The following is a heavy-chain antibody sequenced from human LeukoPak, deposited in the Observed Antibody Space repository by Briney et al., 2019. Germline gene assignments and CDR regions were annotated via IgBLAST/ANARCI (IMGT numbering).Heavy chain of an antibody. CDR1: GGTFSRYA. V-gene: IGHV1-69*05. D-gene: IGHD2-2*02. Sequence: SVKVSCKASGGTFSRYAISWVRQAPGQGLEWMGGIIPIFGTANYAQKFQGRVTITTDESTSTAYMELSSLRSEDTAVYYCASPGVDSSSTSCYNDAFDIWGQGTMVTVSS. J-gene: IGHJ3*02. CDR3: ASPGVDSSSTSCYNDAFDI. CDR2: IIPIFGTA.